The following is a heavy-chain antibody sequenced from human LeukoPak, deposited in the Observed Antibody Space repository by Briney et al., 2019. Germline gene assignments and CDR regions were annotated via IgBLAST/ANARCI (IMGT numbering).Heavy chain of an antibody. CDR1: GYTFTSYG. D-gene: IGHD2-2*01. CDR2: ISSYNGNT. CDR3: ARDPWEYCSSTSCYSNWFDP. V-gene: IGHV1-18*01. Sequence: ASVKVSCKASGYTFTSYGISWVRQAPGQGLEWMGWISSYNGNTNYSQKLQGRVTMTTDTSTSTAYMELRSLRSDDTAVYYCARDPWEYCSSTSCYSNWFDPWGQGTLVTVSS. J-gene: IGHJ5*02.